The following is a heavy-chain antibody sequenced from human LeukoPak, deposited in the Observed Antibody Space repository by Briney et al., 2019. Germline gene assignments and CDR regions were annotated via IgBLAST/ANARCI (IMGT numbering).Heavy chain of an antibody. Sequence: ASVTVSCKPSGYTFTDDYLHWVRQAPGQGLEWMGWIHFKSGATNFPQNFQARLPLPRLTSLSTSSLDLKSLNSDDPAVYFCARERADCSLTSCHTVADYYSYLDVWGKGTTVTFSS. V-gene: IGHV1-2*02. D-gene: IGHD2-2*02. J-gene: IGHJ6*03. CDR1: GYTFTDDY. CDR2: IHFKSGAT. CDR3: ARERADCSLTSCHTVADYYSYLDV.